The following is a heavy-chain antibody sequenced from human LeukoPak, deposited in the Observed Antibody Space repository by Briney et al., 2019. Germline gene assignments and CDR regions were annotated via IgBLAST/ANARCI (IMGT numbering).Heavy chain of an antibody. CDR2: INPNSGAT. CDR3: ARGAHYHDSSEGYDY. D-gene: IGHD3-22*01. Sequence: GSVTVSCKASGYTFTGYYMHWVRQAPGQGLEWMGWINPNSGATNYAQKFQGRVTMTRDTTISTAYMELSRLRSDDTAIYYCARGAHYHDSSEGYDYWGQGTLVTVSS. J-gene: IGHJ4*02. CDR1: GYTFTGYY. V-gene: IGHV1-2*02.